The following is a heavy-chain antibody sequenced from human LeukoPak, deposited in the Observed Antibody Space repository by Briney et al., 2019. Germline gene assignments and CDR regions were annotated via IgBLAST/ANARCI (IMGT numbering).Heavy chain of an antibody. CDR3: AKARYSGYDFRGLDY. CDR1: GFTFSSYA. V-gene: IGHV3-23*01. CDR2: ISGSGGST. D-gene: IGHD5-12*01. Sequence: GRSLRLSCAASGFTFSSYAMSWVRQAPGKGLEWVSGISGSGGSTYHADSVKGRFTISRDNSKNTLNLQMNSLRAEDTAVYYCAKARYSGYDFRGLDYWGQGTLVTVSS. J-gene: IGHJ4*02.